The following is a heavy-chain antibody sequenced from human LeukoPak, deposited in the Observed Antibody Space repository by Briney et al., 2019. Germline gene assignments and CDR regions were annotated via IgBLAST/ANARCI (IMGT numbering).Heavy chain of an antibody. CDR2: IRYDGSNK. CDR1: GFTFSSYE. Sequence: GGSLRLSCAASGFTFSSYEMNWVRQAPGKGLEWVAFIRYDGSNKYYADSVKGRFTISRDNSKNTLYLQMNSLRAEDTAVYYCAKDHSGSYAFDYWGQGTLVTVSS. V-gene: IGHV3-30*02. J-gene: IGHJ4*02. CDR3: AKDHSGSYAFDY. D-gene: IGHD1-26*01.